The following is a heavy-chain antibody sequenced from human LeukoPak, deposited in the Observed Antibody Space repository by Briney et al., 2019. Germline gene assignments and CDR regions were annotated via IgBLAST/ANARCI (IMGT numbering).Heavy chain of an antibody. CDR2: INPNNGDT. J-gene: IGHJ4*02. D-gene: IGHD3/OR15-3a*01. CDR1: GYTFTSYD. CDR3: ARRGYEFSDLDN. Sequence: ASVKVSCKASGYTFTSYDISWVRQAPGQGLEWMGWINPNNGDTNFAQKFQGRVAMTRDTSMNTVYMELSSLRSDDTAVYYCARRGYEFSDLDNWGQGTLVTVSS. V-gene: IGHV1-2*02.